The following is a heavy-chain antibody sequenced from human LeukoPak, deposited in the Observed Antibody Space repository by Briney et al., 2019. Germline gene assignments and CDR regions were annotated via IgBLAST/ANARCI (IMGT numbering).Heavy chain of an antibody. Sequence: GGSLRLSCAASGFIFSSYGMHWVRQAPGKGLEWVAFIRYDGSNKYYADSVKGRFTISRDKSKNTLSLQMNSLRAEDTGVYCCAKDPGELWGQGTMVTVSS. D-gene: IGHD3-10*01. CDR3: AKDPGEL. J-gene: IGHJ3*01. V-gene: IGHV3-30*02. CDR1: GFIFSSYG. CDR2: IRYDGSNK.